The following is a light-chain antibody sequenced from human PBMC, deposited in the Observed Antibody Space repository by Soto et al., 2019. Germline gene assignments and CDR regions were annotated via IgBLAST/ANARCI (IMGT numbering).Light chain of an antibody. CDR1: HDISTF. CDR3: QQLNSYPIT. V-gene: IGKV1-9*01. Sequence: DIQLTQTPSLLSASIGDIVTITCLASHDISTFLAWYQQKPGKAPKLLIYEASTLQSGVPSRFSGSGSGTDFTLTISSLQSEDFATYYCQQLNSYPITFGQGTLLEIK. J-gene: IGKJ5*01. CDR2: EAS.